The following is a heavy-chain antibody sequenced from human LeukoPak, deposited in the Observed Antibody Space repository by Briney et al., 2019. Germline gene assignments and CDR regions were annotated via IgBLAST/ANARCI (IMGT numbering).Heavy chain of an antibody. CDR2: INHSGST. CDR1: GGSFSGYY. D-gene: IGHD6-13*01. V-gene: IGHV4-34*01. Sequence: SETLSLTCAVYGGSFSGYYWSWIRQPPGKGLEWIGEINHSGSTNYNPSLKSRVTISVDTSKNQFSLKLSSVTAADTAVYYCARQPSGYSSSWYMRVGYFDYWGQGTLVTVSS. CDR3: ARQPSGYSSSWYMRVGYFDY. J-gene: IGHJ4*02.